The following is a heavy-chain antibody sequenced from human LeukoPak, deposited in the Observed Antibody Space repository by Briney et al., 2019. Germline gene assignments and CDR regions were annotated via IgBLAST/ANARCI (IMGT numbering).Heavy chain of an antibody. CDR1: GGSISSYY. V-gene: IGHV4-59*01. CDR3: ARDASLLWFGELLPNWFDP. J-gene: IGHJ5*02. CDR2: IYYSGST. D-gene: IGHD3-10*01. Sequence: PSETLSPTCTVSGGSISSYYWSWIRQPPGKGLEWIGYIYYSGSTNYNPSLKSRVTISVDTSKNQFSLKLSSVTAADTAVYYCARDASLLWFGELLPNWFDPWGQGTLVTVSS.